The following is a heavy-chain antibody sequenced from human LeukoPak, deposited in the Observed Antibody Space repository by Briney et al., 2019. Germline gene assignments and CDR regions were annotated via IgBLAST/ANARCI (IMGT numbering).Heavy chain of an antibody. CDR1: GGSFSGYY. V-gene: IGHV4-34*01. Sequence: PSETLSLTCAVYGGSFSGYYWSWTRQPPGKGLEWIGEINHSGSTNYNPSLKSRVTISVDTSKNQFSLKLSSVTAADTAVYYCARHGMYYGSARIDPWGQGTLVTVSS. CDR3: ARHGMYYGSARIDP. CDR2: INHSGST. J-gene: IGHJ5*02. D-gene: IGHD3-10*01.